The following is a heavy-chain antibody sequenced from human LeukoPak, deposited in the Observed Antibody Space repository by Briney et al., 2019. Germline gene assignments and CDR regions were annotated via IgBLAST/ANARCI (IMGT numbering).Heavy chain of an antibody. CDR1: GFTFSSHD. J-gene: IGHJ4*02. Sequence: PGGSLRLSCAASGFTFSSHDMHWVRQAPGKGLKWVAVIRSGGSNINYADSVTGRFTISRDNSKNTLFLQMDSLRVEDTAVYYCARERSSGSVLDYWGQGILVTVSS. D-gene: IGHD3-10*01. CDR3: ARERSSGSVLDY. CDR2: IRSGGSNI. V-gene: IGHV3-33*01.